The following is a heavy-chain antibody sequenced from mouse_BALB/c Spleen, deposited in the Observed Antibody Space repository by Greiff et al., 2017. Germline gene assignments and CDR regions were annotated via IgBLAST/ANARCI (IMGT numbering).Heavy chain of an antibody. J-gene: IGHJ1*01. V-gene: IGHV1-14*01. Sequence: VQLKESGPELVKPGASVKMSCKASGYTFTSYVMHWVKQKPGQGLEWIGYINPYNDGTKYNEKFKGKATLTSDKSSSTAYMELSSLTSEDSAVYYCARSTITTATLHWYFDVWGAGTTVTVSS. CDR2: INPYNDGT. CDR1: GYTFTSYV. D-gene: IGHD1-2*01. CDR3: ARSTITTATLHWYFDV.